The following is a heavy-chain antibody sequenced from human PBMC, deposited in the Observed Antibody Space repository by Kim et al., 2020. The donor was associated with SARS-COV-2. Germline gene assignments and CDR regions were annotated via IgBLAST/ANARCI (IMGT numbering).Heavy chain of an antibody. J-gene: IGHJ2*01. CDR3: ARGGVKQWLGL. CDR2: ISYSGST. V-gene: IGHV4-59*13. CDR1: GGSISTYY. D-gene: IGHD6-19*01. Sequence: SETLSLTCTVSGGSISTYYWNWIRQSPQKGLEWIGFISYSGSTNYNPSLKSRVAISVDSSKTQFSLNLSSVTAADTAVSYCARGGVKQWLGLWGRGTLVT.